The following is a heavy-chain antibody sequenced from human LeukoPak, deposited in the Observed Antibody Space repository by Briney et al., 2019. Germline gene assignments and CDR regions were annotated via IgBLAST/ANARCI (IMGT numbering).Heavy chain of an antibody. J-gene: IGHJ6*03. CDR1: GGSFSGYY. CDR2: INHSGST. Sequence: SETLSLTCAVYGGSFSGYYWSWIRQPPGKGLEWIGEINHSGSTNYNPSLKSRVTISVDTSKNQFSLKLSSVTAADTAVYYCARGRKARSYYYMDVWGKGTTVTVSS. CDR3: ARGRKARSYYYMDV. V-gene: IGHV4-34*01. D-gene: IGHD1-14*01.